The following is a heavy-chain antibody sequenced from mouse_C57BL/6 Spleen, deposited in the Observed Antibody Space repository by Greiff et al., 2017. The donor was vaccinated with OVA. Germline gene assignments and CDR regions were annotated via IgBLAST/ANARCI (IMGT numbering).Heavy chain of an antibody. CDR2: INPNNGGT. Sequence: VQLQQSGPELVKPGASVKMSCKASGYTFTDYNMHWVKQSHGKSLEWIGYINPNNGGTSSNQKFKGKATLTVNKSSSTAYMELRSLTSEVTAVYYCARLDYGNYGGYFDVWGTGTTVTVSS. CDR3: ARLDYGNYGGYFDV. D-gene: IGHD2-1*01. J-gene: IGHJ1*03. CDR1: GYTFTDYN. V-gene: IGHV1-22*01.